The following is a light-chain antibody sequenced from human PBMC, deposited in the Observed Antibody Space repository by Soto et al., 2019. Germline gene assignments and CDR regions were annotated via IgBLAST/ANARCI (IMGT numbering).Light chain of an antibody. J-gene: IGKJ1*01. CDR2: QVS. V-gene: IGKV2-24*01. CDR1: KSLVHGDGNTY. CDR3: VQFSQFPRT. Sequence: DIVLTQSPLSSSVTLGQPASFSCRSSKSLVHGDGNTYLSWLHQRPGQPPRLLIYQVSNRFSGVPDRFSGSGAGTDFTLKISRVEAEDVVFYFCVQFSQFPRTFGQGTKVEIK.